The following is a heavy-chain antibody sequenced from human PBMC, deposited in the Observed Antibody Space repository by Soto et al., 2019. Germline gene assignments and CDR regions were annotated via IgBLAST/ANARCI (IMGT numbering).Heavy chain of an antibody. CDR3: ARDGSNDSSGYYSPHFDY. V-gene: IGHV1-69*13. Sequence: AVKVSCKASGGTFSSYAISWVRQAPGQGLEWMGGIIPIFGTANYAQKFQGRVTITADESTSTAYMELSSLRSEDTAVYYCARDGSNDSSGYYSPHFDYWGQGTLVTVSS. CDR2: IIPIFGTA. D-gene: IGHD3-22*01. J-gene: IGHJ4*02. CDR1: GGTFSSYA.